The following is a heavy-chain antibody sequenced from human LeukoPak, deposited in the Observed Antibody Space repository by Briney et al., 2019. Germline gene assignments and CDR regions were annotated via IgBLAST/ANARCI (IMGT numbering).Heavy chain of an antibody. CDR3: ARQVPCGSTNCYLYYFDH. V-gene: IGHV4-39*01. CDR1: ADSISSSTYY. Sequence: PSETLSLTCTVSADSISSSTYYWGWIRQPPGKGLEWIGSIYYSGRTYYNPSLKSRVTISVDTSKNEFSLKLSSVTAADTAVYYCARQVPCGSTNCYLYYFDHWGQGALVTVSS. D-gene: IGHD2-2*01. CDR2: IYYSGRT. J-gene: IGHJ4*02.